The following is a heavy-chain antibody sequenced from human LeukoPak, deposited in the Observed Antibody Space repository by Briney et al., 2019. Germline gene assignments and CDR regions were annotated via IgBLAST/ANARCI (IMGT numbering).Heavy chain of an antibody. D-gene: IGHD7-27*01. CDR3: ARGKISGDDFDF. CDR1: GYPFTAYY. V-gene: IGHV1-2*02. Sequence: ASVKVSCKASGYPFTAYYTHWVRQAPGQGLEWMGWLNPNNGGTNIPQKFQGRVTMTRDTSISTAYMELSRLTSDDTAVYYCARGKISGDDFDFWGQGTLVTVSS. J-gene: IGHJ4*02. CDR2: LNPNNGGT.